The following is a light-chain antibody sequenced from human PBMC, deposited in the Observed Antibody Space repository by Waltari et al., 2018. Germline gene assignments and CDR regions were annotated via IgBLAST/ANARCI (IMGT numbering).Light chain of an antibody. CDR3: SSYTRSSTWV. J-gene: IGLJ3*02. CDR1: SSDVGGYNY. V-gene: IGLV2-14*01. CDR2: DFS. Sequence: QSAMTQPASVSGSPGQSITISCTGTSSDVGGYNYVSWYQQHPGKAPKLMIYDFSKPPSGVFHRFSVSNSCNTASMTISGLQAEDEADYYCSSYTRSSTWVFGGGTKLTVL.